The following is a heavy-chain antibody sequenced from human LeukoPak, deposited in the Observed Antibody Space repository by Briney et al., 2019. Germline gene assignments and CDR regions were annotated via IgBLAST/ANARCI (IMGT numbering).Heavy chain of an antibody. CDR1: GFTFNTYT. D-gene: IGHD1-26*01. CDR3: VKDSPPRYSGSPPAY. Sequence: GGSLRLSCAASGFTFNTYTMNWVRQAPGKGLEWVANINKDGGEKYYVDSVKGRFTISRDNAKNSLYLQMNSLRADDTAVYYCVKDSPPRYSGSPPAYWGQGTLVTVSS. J-gene: IGHJ4*02. CDR2: INKDGGEK. V-gene: IGHV3-7*03.